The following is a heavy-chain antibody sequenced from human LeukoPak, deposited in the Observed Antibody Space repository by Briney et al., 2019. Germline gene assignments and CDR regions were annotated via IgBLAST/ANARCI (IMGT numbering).Heavy chain of an antibody. J-gene: IGHJ4*02. D-gene: IGHD4-17*01. CDR1: GFPFSRHW. CDR3: ARGPDYGDRF. Sequence: GGSLRLSCAASGFPFSRHWMGWARQAPGKGLERVASIKQDGSQYYVDSVEGRFIISRDNAKISLSLQMNSLRLEDTALYYCARGPDYGDRFWGQGSLVTVSS. CDR2: IKQDGSQ. V-gene: IGHV3-7*01.